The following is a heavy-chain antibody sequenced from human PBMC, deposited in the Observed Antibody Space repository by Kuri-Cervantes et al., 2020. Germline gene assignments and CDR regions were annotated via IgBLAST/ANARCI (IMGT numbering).Heavy chain of an antibody. CDR3: ARGYYNFWSGYYYYMDV. J-gene: IGHJ6*03. CDR1: GYTFTSYG. D-gene: IGHD3-3*01. Sequence: ASVKVSCKASGYTFTSYGISWARQAPGQGLEWMGWISAYNGNTNYAQKLQGRVTMTTDTSTSTAYMELRSLRSDDTAMYYCARGYYNFWSGYYYYMDVWGNGTTVTVSS. CDR2: ISAYNGNT. V-gene: IGHV1-18*01.